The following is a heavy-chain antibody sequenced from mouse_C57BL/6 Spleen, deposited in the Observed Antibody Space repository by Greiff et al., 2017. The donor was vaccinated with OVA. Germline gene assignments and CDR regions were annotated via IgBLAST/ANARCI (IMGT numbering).Heavy chain of an antibody. Sequence: VQLQQSGPELVKPGSSVKIPCKASGYTFTDYNMDWVKQSRGQSLEWIGDINPNNGDTNYNQKFKGKATLTVDKSSSTAYMQLRSLTSEDTAVYYCAGSPFDYWGQGTTLTVSS. CDR3: AGSPFDY. CDR2: INPNNGDT. J-gene: IGHJ2*01. CDR1: GYTFTDYN. V-gene: IGHV1-18*01.